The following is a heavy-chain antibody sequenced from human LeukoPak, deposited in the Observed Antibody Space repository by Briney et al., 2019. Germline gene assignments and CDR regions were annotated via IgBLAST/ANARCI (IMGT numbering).Heavy chain of an antibody. CDR2: ISGSGRRT. V-gene: IGHV3-23*01. D-gene: IGHD5-18*01. Sequence: GGSLRLSCEVTGFNFSIHDMSWIRQAPGKGLQWVSGISGSGRRTYYADSVRGRFTIPRDDSKTTLYLQMNSLSAADTAMYYCARGLAMVTSWGQGSLVTVFS. CDR1: GFNFSIHD. J-gene: IGHJ5*02. CDR3: ARGLAMVTS.